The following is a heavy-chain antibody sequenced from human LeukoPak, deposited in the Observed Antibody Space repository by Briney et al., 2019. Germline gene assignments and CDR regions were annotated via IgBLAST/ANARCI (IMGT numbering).Heavy chain of an antibody. J-gene: IGHJ1*01. CDR3: ARVGGWPSSSWYLPAEYFQH. CDR2: MNPNSGNT. CDR1: GYTFTSYD. D-gene: IGHD6-13*01. Sequence: ASVKVSCKASGYTFTSYDINWVRQATGQGLEWMGWMNPNSGNTGYAQKFQGRVTMTKNTSISTAYMELSSLRSDDTAVYYCARVGGWPSSSWYLPAEYFQHWGQGTLVTVSS. V-gene: IGHV1-8*01.